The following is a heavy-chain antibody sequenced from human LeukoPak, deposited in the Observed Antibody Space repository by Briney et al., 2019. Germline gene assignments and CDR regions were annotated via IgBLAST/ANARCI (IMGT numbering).Heavy chain of an antibody. V-gene: IGHV3-30-3*01. Sequence: PGRSLRLSCAASGFTFSRYAMHWVRQAPGKGLEWVAVISYDGSNKYYADSVKGRFTISRDNSKNTLYLQMNSLRAEDTAVYYCARDRGIAVAGVFDYWGQGTLVTVSS. CDR2: ISYDGSNK. D-gene: IGHD6-19*01. CDR3: ARDRGIAVAGVFDY. CDR1: GFTFSRYA. J-gene: IGHJ4*02.